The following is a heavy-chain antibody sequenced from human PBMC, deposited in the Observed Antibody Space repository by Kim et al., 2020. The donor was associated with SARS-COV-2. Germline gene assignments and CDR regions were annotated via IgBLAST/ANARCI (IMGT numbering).Heavy chain of an antibody. CDR2: INTNTGNP. Sequence: ASVKVSCKASGYTFINYAMNWVRQAPGQGLEWMGWINTNTGNPTYAQGFTGRFVFSLDTSVSTAYLQISSLKAEDTAVYYCARDGSGGAPDYYYYYMDVWGKWTTVTVSS. CDR3: ARDGSGGAPDYYYYYMDV. J-gene: IGHJ6*03. D-gene: IGHD3-10*01. CDR1: GYTFINYA. V-gene: IGHV7-4-1*02.